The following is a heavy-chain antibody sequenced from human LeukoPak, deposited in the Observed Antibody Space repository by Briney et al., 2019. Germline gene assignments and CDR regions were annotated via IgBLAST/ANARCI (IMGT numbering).Heavy chain of an antibody. CDR3: AKDTNRRGYSYGYDY. Sequence: GGTLRLSCAASGFTFSSYGMSWVRQAPGKGLEWVSAISGSGGSTYYADSVKGRFTISRDNSKNTLYLQMNSLRAEDTAVYYCAKDTNRRGYSYGYDYWGQGTLVTVSS. D-gene: IGHD5-18*01. CDR2: ISGSGGST. CDR1: GFTFSSYG. J-gene: IGHJ4*02. V-gene: IGHV3-23*01.